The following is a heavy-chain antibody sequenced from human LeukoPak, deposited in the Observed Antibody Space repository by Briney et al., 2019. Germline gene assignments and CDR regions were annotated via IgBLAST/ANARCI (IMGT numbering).Heavy chain of an antibody. J-gene: IGHJ4*02. Sequence: GGSLRLSCVASGFTFSNYWMLWVRQAPGKGLMWVSLISTDGKSTRYAESVKGRFTISRDNSKNTLYLQMNSLRTEDTAVYYCAKAVMVALAELGYWGQGTLVTVSS. CDR1: GFTFSNYW. CDR2: ISTDGKST. V-gene: IGHV3-74*01. D-gene: IGHD3-22*01. CDR3: AKAVMVALAELGY.